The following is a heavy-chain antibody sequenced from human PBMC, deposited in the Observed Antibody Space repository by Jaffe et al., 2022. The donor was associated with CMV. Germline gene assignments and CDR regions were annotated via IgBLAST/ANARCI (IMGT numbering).Heavy chain of an antibody. V-gene: IGHV4-59*01. D-gene: IGHD3-3*01. CDR3: ARGSGVGSYDFWSGYTLGGMDV. Sequence: QVQLQESGPGLVKPSETLSLTCTVSGGSISSYYWSWIRQPPGKGLEWIGYIYYSGSTNYNPSLKSRVTISVDTSKNQFSLKLSSVTAADTAVYYCARGSGVGSYDFWSGYTLGGMDVWGQGTTVTVSS. CDR1: GGSISSYY. CDR2: IYYSGST. J-gene: IGHJ6*02.